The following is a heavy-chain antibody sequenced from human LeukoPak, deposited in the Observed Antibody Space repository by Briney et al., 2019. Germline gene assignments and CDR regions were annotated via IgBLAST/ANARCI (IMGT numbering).Heavy chain of an antibody. CDR2: IKQDGSEK. CDR1: GFTFSSYW. CDR3: ARSAAAGKTPYFDY. V-gene: IGHV3-7*01. D-gene: IGHD6-13*01. J-gene: IGHJ4*02. Sequence: GGSLRLSCAASGFTFSSYWMSWVRQAPGKGLEWVANIKQDGSEKYYVDSVKGRFTISRDNAKNSLYLQMNSLRAEDTAVYYCARSAAAGKTPYFDYWGQGTLVTVSS.